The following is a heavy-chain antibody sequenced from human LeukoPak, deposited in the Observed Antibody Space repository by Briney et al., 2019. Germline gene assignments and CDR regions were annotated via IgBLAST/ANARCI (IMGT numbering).Heavy chain of an antibody. D-gene: IGHD2-2*03. CDR2: ISAYNGNT. CDR3: ARGRMDIKSPYLSVY. J-gene: IGHJ4*02. Sequence: ASVKVSCKASGYTFTSYGISWVRQAPGQGLEWMGWISAYNGNTNYAQKFQGRVTMTRDMSTSTDYMELSSLRSEDTAVYYCARGRMDIKSPYLSVYWGQGTLVTVSS. V-gene: IGHV1-18*01. CDR1: GYTFTSYG.